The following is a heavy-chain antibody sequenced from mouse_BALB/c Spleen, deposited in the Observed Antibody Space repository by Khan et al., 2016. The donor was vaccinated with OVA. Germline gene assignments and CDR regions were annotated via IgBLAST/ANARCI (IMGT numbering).Heavy chain of an antibody. Sequence: EVQLQESGPGLVKPSQSLSLTCTVTGYSITSDYAWNWIRQFPGNKLEWMGYISSSGSTSYNPSLESRISIIRDTSKKQFFLQLNSVTTEDTATYYCGSIRFYYRFSFFDYWGQGTTLTVSS. CDR3: GSIRFYYRFSFFDY. CDR1: GYSITSDYA. CDR2: ISSSGST. D-gene: IGHD2-14*01. J-gene: IGHJ2*01. V-gene: IGHV3-2*02.